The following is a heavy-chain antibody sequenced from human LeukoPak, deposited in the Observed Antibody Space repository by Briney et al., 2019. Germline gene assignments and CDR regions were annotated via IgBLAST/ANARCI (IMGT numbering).Heavy chain of an antibody. CDR3: ARVDCSSTSCYKDEYYFDY. J-gene: IGHJ4*02. CDR1: GVSISSGGYY. CDR2: ICYSGST. Sequence: NSSQTLSLTCTVSGVSISSGGYYWSWLRQHPGKGLEWIVYICYSGSTYYNPSLKSRVTISVNTTKTQFSLKLSSLTAADTAAYYWARVDCSSTSCYKDEYYFDYWGEGTLVTVSS. D-gene: IGHD2-2*02. V-gene: IGHV4-31*03.